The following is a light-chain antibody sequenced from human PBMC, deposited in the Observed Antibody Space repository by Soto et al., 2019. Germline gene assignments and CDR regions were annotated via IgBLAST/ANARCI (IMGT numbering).Light chain of an antibody. J-gene: IGKJ5*01. Sequence: EIVLTQSPGTLSLSPGEGATLSCRASQSVSSSYLAGYQQKPGQAPRLLIYGASTRATGLPARFSGSGSGTQFTLTISSLQSEDFAVYYCQQYNNWPITFGQGTRLEIK. CDR3: QQYNNWPIT. CDR1: QSVSSSY. V-gene: IGKV3-15*01. CDR2: GAS.